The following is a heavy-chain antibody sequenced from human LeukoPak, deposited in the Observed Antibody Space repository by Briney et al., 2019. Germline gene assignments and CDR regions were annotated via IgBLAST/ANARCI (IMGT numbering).Heavy chain of an antibody. Sequence: GGSLRLSCAASGFAFSSHWMHWVRQAPGKGLVWVSHVKNDGSSTNYADSVKGRFTISRDNAKNTLYLQMNSLRAEDTAVYYCARGNDYWSGFIDYWGQGTLVTVSS. J-gene: IGHJ4*02. CDR1: GFAFSSHW. CDR3: ARGNDYWSGFIDY. D-gene: IGHD3-3*01. V-gene: IGHV3-74*01. CDR2: VKNDGSST.